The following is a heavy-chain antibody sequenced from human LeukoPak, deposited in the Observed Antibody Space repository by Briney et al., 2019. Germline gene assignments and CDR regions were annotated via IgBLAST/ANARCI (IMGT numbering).Heavy chain of an antibody. Sequence: GGSLRLSCAASGFTFSNYAMSWVRQAPGKGLEWVSAISGSGGSTYYADSVKGRFTISRDNSKSTLYLQMNSLRAEDTAVYYCAKDLSSGYSYGYINYWGQETLVTVSS. CDR2: ISGSGGST. J-gene: IGHJ4*02. CDR1: GFTFSNYA. V-gene: IGHV3-23*01. CDR3: AKDLSSGYSYGYINY. D-gene: IGHD5-18*01.